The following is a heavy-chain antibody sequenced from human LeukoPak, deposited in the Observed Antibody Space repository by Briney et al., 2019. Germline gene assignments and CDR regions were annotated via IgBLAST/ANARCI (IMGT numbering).Heavy chain of an antibody. J-gene: IGHJ6*03. CDR1: GFTFSSYE. Sequence: GGSLRLSCAASGFTFSSYEMNWVRQAPGKGLEWVSYISSSGSTIYYADSVKGRFTISRDNAKNSLYLQMNSLRAEDTAVYYCARDELLAGTGVSYYYYMDVWGKGTTVTISS. CDR2: ISSSGSTI. D-gene: IGHD6-19*01. CDR3: ARDELLAGTGVSYYYYMDV. V-gene: IGHV3-48*03.